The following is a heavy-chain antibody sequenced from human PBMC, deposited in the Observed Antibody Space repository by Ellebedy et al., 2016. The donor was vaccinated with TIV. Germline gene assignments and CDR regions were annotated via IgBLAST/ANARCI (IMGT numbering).Heavy chain of an antibody. CDR3: ARDLGSTSWYGDACDV. CDR1: GYTFTKFP. D-gene: IGHD6-13*01. Sequence: AASVKVSCKASGYTFTKFPMHWLRQPPGQRLEWMGWTNADNGDTKYSQKFPGRVTFLRDTSASTAYMELSSLRSEDTAIYYCARDLGSTSWYGDACDVWGQGTMVTVSS. V-gene: IGHV1-3*01. CDR2: TNADNGDT. J-gene: IGHJ3*01.